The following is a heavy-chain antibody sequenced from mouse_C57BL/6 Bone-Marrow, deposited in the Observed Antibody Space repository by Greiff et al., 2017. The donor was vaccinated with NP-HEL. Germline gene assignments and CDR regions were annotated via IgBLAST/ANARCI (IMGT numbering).Heavy chain of an antibody. D-gene: IGHD4-1*01. V-gene: IGHV5-4*01. CDR2: ISDGGSYT. Sequence: DVMLVESGGGLVKPGGSLKLSCAASGFTFSSYAMSWVRQTPEKRLEWVATISDGGSYTYYPDNVKGRFTISRDNAKNNLYLQMSHLKSEDTAMYYCARETGKRTWFAYWGQGTLVTVSA. J-gene: IGHJ3*01. CDR3: ARETGKRTWFAY. CDR1: GFTFSSYA.